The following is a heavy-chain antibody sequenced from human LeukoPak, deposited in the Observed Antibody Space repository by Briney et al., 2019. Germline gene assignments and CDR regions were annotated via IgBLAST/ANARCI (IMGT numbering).Heavy chain of an antibody. J-gene: IGHJ5*02. V-gene: IGHV4-59*08. CDR3: AGLHFAAAEEFDP. CDR2: IYYSGST. CDR1: GGSINGFY. Sequence: PSETLSLTCTVSGGSINGFYCSWIRQPPGKGLEWIGYIYYSGSTNYNPSLRSRVTISVDRSKNQFSLKMNSVTAADTAMYYCAGLHFAAAEEFDPWGQGTLVTVSS. D-gene: IGHD6-13*01.